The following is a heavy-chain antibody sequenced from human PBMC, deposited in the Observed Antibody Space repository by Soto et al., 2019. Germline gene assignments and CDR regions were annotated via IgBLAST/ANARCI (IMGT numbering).Heavy chain of an antibody. CDR2: INSDGSST. V-gene: IGHV3-74*01. Sequence: GGSLRLSCAASGFTFSSYWMHWVRQAPGKGLVWVSRINSDGSSTSYADSVKGRFTISRDNAKNTLFLQMNSLRAEDTALYYCAREVQAVTRYDAFDIWGQGTMVTVSS. J-gene: IGHJ3*02. D-gene: IGHD4-17*01. CDR3: AREVQAVTRYDAFDI. CDR1: GFTFSSYW.